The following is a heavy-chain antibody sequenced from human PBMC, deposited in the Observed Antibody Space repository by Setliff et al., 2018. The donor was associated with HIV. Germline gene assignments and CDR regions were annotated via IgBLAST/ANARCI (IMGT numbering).Heavy chain of an antibody. J-gene: IGHJ4*02. Sequence: SETLSLTCTVFSGSISSGSYFWSWIRQPAGKGLQWIGHISGSGSTNYNPSLTSRVAISVDTSKSELSLNLRSVTAADTAVYYCARGGSMTTLTTWGQGTLVTVSS. CDR3: ARGGSMTTLTT. CDR2: ISGSGST. CDR1: SGSISSGSYF. V-gene: IGHV4-61*09. D-gene: IGHD4-4*01.